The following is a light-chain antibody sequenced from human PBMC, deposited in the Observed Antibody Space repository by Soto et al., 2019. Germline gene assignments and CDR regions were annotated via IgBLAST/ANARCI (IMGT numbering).Light chain of an antibody. CDR3: SSYAI. CDR2: DVN. Sequence: SVLTQPASVSGSPGQSITISCTGTSSDIGASDYVSWYRQHPDKAPKLIIYDVNNRPSGVSSRFSGSKSGNTASLTISGLQAEDEAEYFCSSYAIFGGGTKLTVL. J-gene: IGLJ2*01. V-gene: IGLV2-14*03. CDR1: SSDIGASDY.